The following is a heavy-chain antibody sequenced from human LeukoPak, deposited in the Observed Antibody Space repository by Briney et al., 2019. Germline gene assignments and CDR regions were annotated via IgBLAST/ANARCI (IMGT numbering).Heavy chain of an antibody. CDR3: ARDKPPLYSSGPLDY. CDR2: ISSSGSTI. Sequence: PGGSLRLSCAASGFTFSSYWMSWVRQAPGKGLEWVSYISSSGSTIYYADSVKGRFTISRDNAKNSLYLQMNSLRAEDTAVYYCARDKPPLYSSGPLDYWGQGTLVTVSS. CDR1: GFTFSSYW. V-gene: IGHV3-48*04. J-gene: IGHJ4*02. D-gene: IGHD6-19*01.